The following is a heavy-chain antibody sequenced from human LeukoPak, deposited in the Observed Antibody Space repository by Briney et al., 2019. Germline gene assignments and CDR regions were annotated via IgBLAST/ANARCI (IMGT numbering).Heavy chain of an antibody. D-gene: IGHD6-25*01. V-gene: IGHV3-23*01. Sequence: PGGSLRLSCAASGFTFSNFAMSWVRQAPGKGLEWVSDIRASGGSTHYADPEKGRSTIARNNSKKTLHLQRNILGADDTGLYYWAKDQRGGHYQFDYWGQGTLVTVSS. J-gene: IGHJ4*02. CDR1: GFTFSNFA. CDR3: AKDQRGGHYQFDY. CDR2: IRASGGST.